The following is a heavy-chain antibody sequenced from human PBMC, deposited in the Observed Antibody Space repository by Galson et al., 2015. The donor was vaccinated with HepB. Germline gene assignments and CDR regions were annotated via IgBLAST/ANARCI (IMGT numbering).Heavy chain of an antibody. J-gene: IGHJ4*02. CDR3: ATARYSTSPPDN. D-gene: IGHD6-6*01. CDR1: GYTFTKFG. CDR2: ISGYNGNT. Sequence: SVKVSCKASGYTFTKFGISWVRQAPGQGLEWMAWISGYNGNTNYAQKFQGRVTMTTDTSTSTAYMELRSLTSDDTAVYYCATARYSTSPPDNWGQGILVTVSS. V-gene: IGHV1-18*01.